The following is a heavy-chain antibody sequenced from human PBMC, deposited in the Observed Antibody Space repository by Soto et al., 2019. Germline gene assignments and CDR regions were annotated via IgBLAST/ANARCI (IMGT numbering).Heavy chain of an antibody. J-gene: IGHJ4*02. V-gene: IGHV3-15*07. CDR2: IKSKTDGGTT. D-gene: IGHD4-17*01. CDR3: TTLSVDYGDYVRDY. Sequence: GGSLRLSCAASGFTFSNAWMNWVRQAPGKGLEWVGRIKSKTDGGTTDYAAPVKGRFTISRDDSKNTLYLQMNSLKTEDTAVYYCTTLSVDYGDYVRDYWGQGTLVTVSS. CDR1: GFTFSNAW.